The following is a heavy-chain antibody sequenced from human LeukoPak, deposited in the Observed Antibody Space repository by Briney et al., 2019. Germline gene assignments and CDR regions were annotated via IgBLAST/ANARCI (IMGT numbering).Heavy chain of an antibody. J-gene: IGHJ4*02. V-gene: IGHV3-74*01. CDR2: INSDGSST. D-gene: IGHD5-12*01. Sequence: PGGSLRLSCAASVFTFSSYWMHWVRQAPGKGLVWVSRINSDGSSTSYADSVNGRFTISRDNAKNTLYLQMNSLRAEDTAVYYCARYSGYAQDFDYWGQGTLVTVSS. CDR1: VFTFSSYW. CDR3: ARYSGYAQDFDY.